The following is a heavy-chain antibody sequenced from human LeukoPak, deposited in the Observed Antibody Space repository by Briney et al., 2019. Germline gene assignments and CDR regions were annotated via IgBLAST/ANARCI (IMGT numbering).Heavy chain of an antibody. CDR3: ARSRWLQSRFDY. J-gene: IGHJ4*02. CDR2: INHSGST. Sequence: SETLSLTCAVYGGSFSGYYWSWIRQPPGKGLEWIGEINHSGSTNYKPSLKSRVTISVDTSKNQFSLKLSSVTAAGTAVYYCARSRWLQSRFDYWGQGTLVTVSS. CDR1: GGSFSGYY. V-gene: IGHV4-34*01. D-gene: IGHD5-24*01.